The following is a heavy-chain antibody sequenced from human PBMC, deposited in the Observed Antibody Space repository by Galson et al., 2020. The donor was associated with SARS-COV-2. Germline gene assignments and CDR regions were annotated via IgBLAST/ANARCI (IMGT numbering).Heavy chain of an antibody. CDR1: GYTFTSYD. J-gene: IGHJ6*02. CDR3: ARGRYSGYDRDYYGMDV. Sequence: ASVKVSCKASGYTFTSYDINWVRQATGQGLEWMGWMNPNSGNTGYAQKFQGRVTMTRNTSISTAYMELSSLRSEDTAVYYCARGRYSGYDRDYYGMDVWGQGTTVTVSS. D-gene: IGHD5-12*01. V-gene: IGHV1-8*01. CDR2: MNPNSGNT.